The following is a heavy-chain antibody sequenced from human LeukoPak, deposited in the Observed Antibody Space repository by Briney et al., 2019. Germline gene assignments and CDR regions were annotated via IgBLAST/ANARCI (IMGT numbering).Heavy chain of an antibody. CDR3: ARSIGYCSSTSCYTRYYYYYMDV. Sequence: LRLSCAASGFTFSDYYMSWIRQPPGKGLEWIGSIYHSGSTYYNPSLKSRVTISVDTSKNQFSLKLSSVTAADTAVYYCARSIGYCSSTSCYTRYYYYYMDVWGKGTTVTVSS. V-gene: IGHV4-38-2*01. CDR2: IYHSGST. J-gene: IGHJ6*03. CDR1: GFTFSDYY. D-gene: IGHD2-2*02.